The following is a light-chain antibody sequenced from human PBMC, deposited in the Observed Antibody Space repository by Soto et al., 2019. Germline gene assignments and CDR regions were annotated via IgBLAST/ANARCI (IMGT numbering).Light chain of an antibody. CDR2: GAS. Sequence: EIVLTQSPGTLSLSPGERATLSCRASQSLSSTYLAWYQQKPGQAPRVLIYGASSRATGIPDRFSGSGSGTDFTLTITRLEPEDFAIYYCQQYGSSPLTSGGGTRVEIK. V-gene: IGKV3-20*01. CDR1: QSLSSTY. CDR3: QQYGSSPLT. J-gene: IGKJ4*01.